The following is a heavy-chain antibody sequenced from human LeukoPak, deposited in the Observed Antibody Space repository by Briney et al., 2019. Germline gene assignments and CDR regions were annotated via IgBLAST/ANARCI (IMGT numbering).Heavy chain of an antibody. CDR2: IWYDGSKT. V-gene: IGHV3-33*06. D-gene: IGHD2-2*01. CDR1: GFTFSSYG. J-gene: IGHJ4*02. CDR3: AKAIGYCSSTSCYGDY. Sequence: PGGSLRLSCAASGFTFSSYGMHWVRQAPGKGLEWVAVIWYDGSKTYYADSVKGRFTISRDNSKNTLYLQMSSLRADDTAVYYCAKAIGYCSSTSCYGDYWGQGTLVTVSS.